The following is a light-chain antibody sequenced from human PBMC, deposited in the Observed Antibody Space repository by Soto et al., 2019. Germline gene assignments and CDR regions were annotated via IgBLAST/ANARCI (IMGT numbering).Light chain of an antibody. CDR3: QRDGFSFRA. CDR1: QSVSSTY. J-gene: IGKJ1*01. CDR2: GAS. V-gene: IGKV3-20*01. Sequence: EILLTQSPGTLSLSPGERATLSCRASQSVSSTYLSWYQLKPGQAPRLLIYGASSRATGIPDRFSGSGSGTDFTLTISRLEPEDFAVYYFQRDGFSFRAFGQGTKVEL.